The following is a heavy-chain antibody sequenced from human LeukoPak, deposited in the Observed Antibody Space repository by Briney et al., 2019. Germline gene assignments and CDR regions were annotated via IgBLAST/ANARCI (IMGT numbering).Heavy chain of an antibody. V-gene: IGHV1-18*01. CDR2: ISAYNGNT. CDR3: ARDETAYGSGSYQDY. Sequence: ASVKVSCKASGYTFTSYGISWVRQAPGQGLEWMGWISAYNGNTNYAQKLQGRVTMTTDTSTSTAYMELRSLRSDDTAVYYCARDETAYGSGSYQDYWGQGTLVTVSS. CDR1: GYTFTSYG. D-gene: IGHD3-10*01. J-gene: IGHJ4*02.